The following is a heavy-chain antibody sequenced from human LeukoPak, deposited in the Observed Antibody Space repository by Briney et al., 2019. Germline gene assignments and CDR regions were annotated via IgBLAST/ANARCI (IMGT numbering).Heavy chain of an antibody. CDR1: GYTFTSYG. Sequence: ASVKVSCKASGYTFTSYGISWVRQAPGQGLEWMGLISDYNGNKDYAQKLQGRVTMTTDRSTSTAYMELRSLRSDDTAVYYCARDQYSSSWYVGDYWGQGTLVTVSS. V-gene: IGHV1-18*01. J-gene: IGHJ4*02. CDR2: ISDYNGNK. CDR3: ARDQYSSSWYVGDY. D-gene: IGHD6-13*01.